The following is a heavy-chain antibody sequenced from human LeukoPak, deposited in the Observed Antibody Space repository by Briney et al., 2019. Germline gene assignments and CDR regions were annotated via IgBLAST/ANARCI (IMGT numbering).Heavy chain of an antibody. D-gene: IGHD3-16*02. CDR2: IYYSGST. CDR3: ARESGGVIAAPDY. Sequence: TSETLSLTCTVSGGSISSGCYYWSWLRQHPGKGLEWIGYIYYSGSTYYNPSLKSRVTISVDTSKNQFSLKLSSVTAADTAVYYCARESGGVIAAPDYWGQGTQVTVSS. V-gene: IGHV4-31*03. J-gene: IGHJ4*02. CDR1: GGSISSGCYY.